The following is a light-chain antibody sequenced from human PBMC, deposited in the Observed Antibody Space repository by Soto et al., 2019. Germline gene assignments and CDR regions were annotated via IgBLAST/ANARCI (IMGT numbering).Light chain of an antibody. V-gene: IGLV3-21*02. J-gene: IGLJ3*02. CDR3: QVWHSSGDHSV. CDR2: DDR. CDR1: KIGSES. Sequence: SYELTQPPSVSVAPGQTARITCGGNKIGSESVHWYQQKPGQAPVVVVYDDRDRPSGIPERFSGSNSGNTATLTISRVEGGDEADYYCQVWHSSGDHSVFGGGTKLTVL.